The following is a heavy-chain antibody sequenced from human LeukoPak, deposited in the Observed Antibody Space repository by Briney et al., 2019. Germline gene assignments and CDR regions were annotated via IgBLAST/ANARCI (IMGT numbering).Heavy chain of an antibody. CDR1: GGSISSSGYY. J-gene: IGHJ6*03. CDR2: LYYSGST. V-gene: IGHV4-39*01. Sequence: SETLCLTCTVSGGSISSSGYYWGWIRQPPGKGLEWIGSLYYSGSTYYNPSLKSRVTTSVDTSKNQFSLKLSSVTAADTAVYYCARHVGSGSAQYYYYYMDVWGKGTTVTVSS. CDR3: ARHVGSGSAQYYYYYMDV. D-gene: IGHD1-26*01.